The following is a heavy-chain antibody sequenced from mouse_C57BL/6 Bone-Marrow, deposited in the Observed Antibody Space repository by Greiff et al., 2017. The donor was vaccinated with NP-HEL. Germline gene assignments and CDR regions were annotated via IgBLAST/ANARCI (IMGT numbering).Heavy chain of an antibody. CDR1: GYTFTSYW. D-gene: IGHD1-1*01. Sequence: QVQLQQSGAELARPGASVKLSCKASGYTFTSYWITWVKQRPGQGLEWIGDIYPGSGSTNYNEKFKSKATLTVDTSSSTAYMQLSSLTSEDSAVYYCALLFIHFDYWGQGTTLTVSS. CDR2: IYPGSGST. V-gene: IGHV1-55*01. J-gene: IGHJ2*01. CDR3: ALLFIHFDY.